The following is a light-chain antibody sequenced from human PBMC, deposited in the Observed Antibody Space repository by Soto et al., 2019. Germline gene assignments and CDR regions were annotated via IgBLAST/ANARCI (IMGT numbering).Light chain of an antibody. J-gene: IGKJ4*01. CDR1: QSVSSSY. Sequence: EIVLTQSPGTLSLSPGERVTLSCRASQSVSSSYLTWYQQKPGQAPSLLIYGASSRASGIPDRFSGSGSGTDFTLTISRLEPEDFAVYYCQRYGASPLTFGGGTKVDI. CDR2: GAS. CDR3: QRYGASPLT. V-gene: IGKV3-20*01.